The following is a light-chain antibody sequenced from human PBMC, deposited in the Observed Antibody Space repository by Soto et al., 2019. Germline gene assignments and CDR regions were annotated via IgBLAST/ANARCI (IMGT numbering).Light chain of an antibody. CDR2: AVS. J-gene: IGKJ1*01. V-gene: IGKV1-17*01. CDR3: LQYNTFPPT. CDR1: QAIGSD. Sequence: DVQMTQSPSPLAASIGDRVTISCRASQAIGSDLAWFQHRPGTAPQRLIFAVSSLQSGVPSRFSGSGSGTDFSLTISSLQPEDFATYFCLQYNTFPPTFGQGTKVETK.